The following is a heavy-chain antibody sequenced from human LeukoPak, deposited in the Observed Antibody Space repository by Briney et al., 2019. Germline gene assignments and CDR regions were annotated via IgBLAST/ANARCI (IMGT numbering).Heavy chain of an antibody. Sequence: SVKGSCKASGGTFSSYAISWVRQAPGQGLEWMGGIIPIFGTANYAQKFQGRVTITADESTSTAYMELSSLRSEDTAVYYCARDCSGGSCYSYYYYGMDVWGKGTTVTVSS. CDR2: IIPIFGTA. CDR3: ARDCSGGSCYSYYYYGMDV. V-gene: IGHV1-69*01. D-gene: IGHD2-15*01. CDR1: GGTFSSYA. J-gene: IGHJ6*04.